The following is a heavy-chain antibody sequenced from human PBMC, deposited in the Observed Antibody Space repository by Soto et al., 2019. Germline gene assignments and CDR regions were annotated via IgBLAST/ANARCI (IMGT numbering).Heavy chain of an antibody. CDR2: IVVGSGNT. J-gene: IGHJ4*02. CDR1: GFTFTSSA. CDR3: AADLYYDFWSGYYPPFGY. V-gene: IGHV1-58*01. D-gene: IGHD3-3*01. Sequence: GASVKVSCKASGFTFTSSAVQWVRQARGQRLEWIGWIVVGSGNTNYAQKFQERVTITRDMSTSTAYMELSSLRSEDTAVYYCAADLYYDFWSGYYPPFGYWGQGTLVTVSS.